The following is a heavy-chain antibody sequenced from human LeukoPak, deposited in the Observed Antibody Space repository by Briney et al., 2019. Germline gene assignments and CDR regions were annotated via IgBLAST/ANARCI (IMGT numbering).Heavy chain of an antibody. Sequence: QTGGSLRLSCAASGFTFTNYAMSWVRQAPGKGLEWVSVLYGGGSTYYADSVKGRLTISRDNSKNTLYLQMNSLRAEDTAVYYCARSPSGEPTNWGQGTLVTVSS. J-gene: IGHJ4*02. CDR1: GFTFTNYA. D-gene: IGHD3-16*01. CDR2: LYGGGST. CDR3: ARSPSGEPTN. V-gene: IGHV3-53*01.